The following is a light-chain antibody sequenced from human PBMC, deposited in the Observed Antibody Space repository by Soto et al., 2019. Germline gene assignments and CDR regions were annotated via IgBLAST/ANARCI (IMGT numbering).Light chain of an antibody. J-gene: IGKJ2*01. V-gene: IGKV3-15*01. CDR1: QSVSSS. CDR3: QHYNGWPPAFT. CDR2: ATS. Sequence: EIVMTQSPATLSVSPGERATLSCRASQSVSSSLAWYQQKPGQAPRLLIYATSTRATGIPARFSGRGSGTEFTLTISSRQSEDFALYYCQHYNGWPPAFTFGQGTKLEIK.